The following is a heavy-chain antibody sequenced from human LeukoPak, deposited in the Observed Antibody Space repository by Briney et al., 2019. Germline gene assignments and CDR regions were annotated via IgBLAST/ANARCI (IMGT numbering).Heavy chain of an antibody. CDR1: GYTFTSYG. Sequence: GASVKVSCKASGYTFTSYGISWVRQAPGQGLEWMGGIIPVFGTANYAQKFQGRVTITADKSTSTAYMELSSLRSEDTAVYYCAREGVDYYDSSGYYLKTNLKYNWFDPWGQGTLVTVSS. CDR2: IIPVFGTA. J-gene: IGHJ5*02. CDR3: AREGVDYYDSSGYYLKTNLKYNWFDP. D-gene: IGHD3-22*01. V-gene: IGHV1-69*06.